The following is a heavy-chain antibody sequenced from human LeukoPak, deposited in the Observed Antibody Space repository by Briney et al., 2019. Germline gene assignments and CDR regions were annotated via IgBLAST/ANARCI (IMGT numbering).Heavy chain of an antibody. CDR2: INPNSGGT. D-gene: IGHD3-10*01. CDR1: GYTFTGYY. V-gene: IGHV1-2*02. CDR3: ARDRGAYYYGSGSPFDP. Sequence: ASVKVSCKASGYTFTGYYMHWVRQAPGQGLEWMGWINPNSGGTNYAQKFQGRVTMTRDTSISTAYMELSRLRSDDTAVYYCARDRGAYYYGSGSPFDPWGQGTLVTVSS. J-gene: IGHJ5*02.